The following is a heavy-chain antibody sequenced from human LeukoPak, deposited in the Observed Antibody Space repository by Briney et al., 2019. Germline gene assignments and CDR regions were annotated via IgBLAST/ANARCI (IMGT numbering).Heavy chain of an antibody. D-gene: IGHD5-18*01. V-gene: IGHV4-59*08. CDR3: ATTRGYKPLDAFDI. CDR1: GGSISSYY. Sequence: PSETLSLTCTVSGGSISSYYWSWIRQPPGKGLEWIGYIYYSGSTNYNPSLKSRVTISVDTSKNQFPLKLSSVTAADTAVYYCATTRGYKPLDAFDIWGQGTMVTVSS. CDR2: IYYSGST. J-gene: IGHJ3*02.